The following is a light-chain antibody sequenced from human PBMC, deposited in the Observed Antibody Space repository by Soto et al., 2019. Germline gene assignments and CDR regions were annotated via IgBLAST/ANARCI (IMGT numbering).Light chain of an antibody. Sequence: QSVLTQPPSASGTPGQRVTISCSGSSSNIGSNTVSWYQQLPGTAPTLLIYSDKQRPSGVPDRFSGSKSGTSASLAISGLQSEDEADYYCAAWDDSLNAPVFGGGTKLTVL. CDR1: SSNIGSNT. V-gene: IGLV1-44*01. CDR3: AAWDDSLNAPV. CDR2: SDK. J-gene: IGLJ3*02.